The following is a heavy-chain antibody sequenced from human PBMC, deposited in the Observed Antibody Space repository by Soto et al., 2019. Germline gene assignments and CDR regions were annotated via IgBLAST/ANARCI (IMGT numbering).Heavy chain of an antibody. Sequence: SAPLSLTCAFYVWSFRGYYWSWIRQPPGPGLEWIGEINHSGSTNYNPSLKSRVTISVDTSKNQFSLKLTSVTAADRAVYYCANVWLYTVAHRGCYQVWAQGT. V-gene: IGHV4-34*01. D-gene: IGHD6-19*01. CDR1: VWSFRGYY. CDR3: ANVWLYTVAHRGCYQV. J-gene: IGHJ1*01. CDR2: INHSGST.